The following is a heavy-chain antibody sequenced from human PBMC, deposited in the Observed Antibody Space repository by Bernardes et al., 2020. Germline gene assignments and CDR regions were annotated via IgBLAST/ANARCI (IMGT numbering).Heavy chain of an antibody. CDR1: GFTFSSYG. D-gene: IGHD6-13*01. CDR3: ARDQAPSSWYYYYYYMDV. V-gene: IGHV3-33*01. J-gene: IGHJ6*03. CDR2: IWYDGSNN. Sequence: GGSLRLSCAASGFTFSSYGMHWVRQAPGKGLEWVAVIWYDGSNNYYADSVKGRFTISRDNSKNTLYLQMNSLRAEDTAVYYCARDQAPSSWYYYYYYMDVWGKGTTVTVSS.